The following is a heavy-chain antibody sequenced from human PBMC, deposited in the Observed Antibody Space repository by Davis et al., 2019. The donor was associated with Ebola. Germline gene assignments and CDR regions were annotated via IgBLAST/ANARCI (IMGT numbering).Heavy chain of an antibody. CDR1: GFTFSNFW. CDR3: ARGGRVRGGNWFDP. Sequence: GESLKISCTASGFTFSNFWMSWVRQAPGKGLEWVANIKQDGSEKYYVDSVKGRFTISGDSAKNSLYLQMNSLRAEDTAVYYCARGGRVRGGNWFDPWGQGTLVTVSS. V-gene: IGHV3-7*03. D-gene: IGHD3-10*01. CDR2: IKQDGSEK. J-gene: IGHJ5*02.